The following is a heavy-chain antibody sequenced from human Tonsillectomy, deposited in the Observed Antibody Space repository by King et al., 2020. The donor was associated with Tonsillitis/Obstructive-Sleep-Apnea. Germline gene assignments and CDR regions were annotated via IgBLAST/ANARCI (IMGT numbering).Heavy chain of an antibody. V-gene: IGHV3-74*01. J-gene: IGHJ6*03. CDR2: INSDGSST. Sequence: VQLVESGGGLVQPGGSLRLSCAASGFTFSSYWMHWVRQAPGKGLVWVSRINSDGSSTSCADSVKGRFTISRDNAKNTLYLQMNSLRAEDTAVYYCVVSTPGDYYMDVWGKGTTVTVSS. CDR1: GFTFSSYW. D-gene: IGHD1-14*01. CDR3: VVSTPGDYYMDV.